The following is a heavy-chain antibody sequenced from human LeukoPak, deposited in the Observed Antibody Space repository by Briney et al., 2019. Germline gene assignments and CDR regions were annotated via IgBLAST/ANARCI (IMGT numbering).Heavy chain of an antibody. CDR3: AGESFTPGGGFDM. V-gene: IGHV3-7*01. J-gene: IGHJ3*02. D-gene: IGHD3-10*01. CDR1: AFAFSSFW. CDR2: INEGGSAT. Sequence: GGSLRLSCAASAFAFSSFWMSWVRQAPGKGLKWVAHINEGGSATYYVDSVKGRFTISRDNAKKSLYLQMNSLREEDTAVYYCAGESFTPGGGFDMWGQGTMVTVSS.